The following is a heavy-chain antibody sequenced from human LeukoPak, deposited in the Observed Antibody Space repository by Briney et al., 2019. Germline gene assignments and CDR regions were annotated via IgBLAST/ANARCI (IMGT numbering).Heavy chain of an antibody. CDR1: GFSLSNSA. V-gene: IGHV1-58*02. J-gene: IGHJ4*02. D-gene: IGHD3-9*01. CDR3: ARESNTIVLEFDY. Sequence: SVKVSCKASGFSLSNSAMQWVRQARGQRLEGIGRIVVGSGNTNYAQKFQDRGTITRDMSTGTGYMELGSLRSEDTAVYYCARESNTIVLEFDYWGQGTLVTVSS. CDR2: IVVGSGNT.